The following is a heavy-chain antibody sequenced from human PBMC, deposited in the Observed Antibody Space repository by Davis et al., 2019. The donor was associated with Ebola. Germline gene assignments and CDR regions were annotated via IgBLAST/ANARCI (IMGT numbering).Heavy chain of an antibody. CDR3: ARQRGVYDYSWGTYRRLYYFDY. V-gene: IGHV3-30-3*01. D-gene: IGHD3-16*02. Sequence: GESLKISCAASGFTFSSYAMHWVRQAPGKGLEWVAVISYDGSNKYYADSVKGRFTISRDNSKNTLYLQMNSLRAEGTAVYYCARQRGVYDYSWGTYRRLYYFDYWGQGALVTVSS. CDR2: ISYDGSNK. J-gene: IGHJ4*02. CDR1: GFTFSSYA.